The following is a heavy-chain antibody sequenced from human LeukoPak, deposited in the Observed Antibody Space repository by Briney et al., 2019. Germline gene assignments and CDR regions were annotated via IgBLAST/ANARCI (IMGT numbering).Heavy chain of an antibody. CDR1: GGSFSGYY. V-gene: IGHV4-34*01. J-gene: IGHJ5*02. Sequence: PETPSLTCAVYGGSFSGYYWSWIRQPPGKGLEWIGEINHSGSTNYNPSLKSRVTISVDTSKNQFSLKLSSVTAEDTAVYYCAKVSSSWYLNWFDPWGHGTLVTVSS. CDR3: AKVSSSWYLNWFDP. D-gene: IGHD6-13*01. CDR2: INHSGST.